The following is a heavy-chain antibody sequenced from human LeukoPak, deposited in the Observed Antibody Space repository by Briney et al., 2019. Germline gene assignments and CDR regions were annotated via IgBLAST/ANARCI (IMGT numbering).Heavy chain of an antibody. Sequence: GASVKVSCKASGYTFTSYDINWVRQATGQGLEWMGWMNPNRGNTGYAQKFQGRVTITRNTSISTAYKELSSLRSEDTAVYYCARGDYYDSSVSLYYYYYMDVWGKGTTVTVSS. D-gene: IGHD3-22*01. CDR3: ARGDYYDSSVSLYYYYYMDV. V-gene: IGHV1-8*03. J-gene: IGHJ6*03. CDR2: MNPNRGNT. CDR1: GYTFTSYD.